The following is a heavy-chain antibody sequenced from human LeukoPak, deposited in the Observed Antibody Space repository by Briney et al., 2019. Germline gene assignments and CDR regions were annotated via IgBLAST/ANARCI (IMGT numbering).Heavy chain of an antibody. CDR1: GGSFSGYY. CDR3: ARGSGYKYGWSNAGYFYYMDL. J-gene: IGHJ6*03. V-gene: IGHV4-59*01. CDR2: IYYSGST. D-gene: IGHD5-18*01. Sequence: PSETLSLTCAVYGGSFSGYYWSWIRQPPGKGLEWIGYIYYSGSTNYNPSLKSRVTISVDTSKNQFSLKLSSVTAADTAVYYCARGSGYKYGWSNAGYFYYMDLWGKGTTVTVSS.